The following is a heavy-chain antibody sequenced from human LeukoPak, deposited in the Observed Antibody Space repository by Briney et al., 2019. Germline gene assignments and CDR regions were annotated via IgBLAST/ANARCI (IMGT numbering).Heavy chain of an antibody. CDR3: ARNLLDIADPWESSGY. CDR1: GYTFTIYD. CDR2: MNPKSGNT. V-gene: IGHV1-8*01. Sequence: ASVTVSFKGSGYTFTIYDINWVRQATGQGMEWMGGMNPKSGNTGYAQNFQGRVTMTRNTSISTAYMELSSLRSEDTAVYYCARNLLDIADPWESSGYWGQGTLVTVSS. J-gene: IGHJ4*02. D-gene: IGHD5-12*01.